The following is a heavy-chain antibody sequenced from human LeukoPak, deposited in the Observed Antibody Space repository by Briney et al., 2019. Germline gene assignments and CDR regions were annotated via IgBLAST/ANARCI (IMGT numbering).Heavy chain of an antibody. CDR2: ISGSGGST. CDR3: AKVMNWVVATANWLDP. V-gene: IGHV3-23*01. J-gene: IGHJ5*02. Sequence: GGSLRLSCAASGFTFSSYAMSWVRQAPGKGLEWVSAISGSGGSTYYADSVKGRFTISRDYSKNTLYLQMNSLRAEDTAVYYCAKVMNWVVATANWLDPWGQGTLVTVSS. D-gene: IGHD5-12*01. CDR1: GFTFSSYA.